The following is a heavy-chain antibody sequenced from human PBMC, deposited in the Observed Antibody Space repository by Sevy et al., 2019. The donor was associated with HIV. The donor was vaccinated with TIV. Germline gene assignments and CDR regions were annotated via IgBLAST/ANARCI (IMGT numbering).Heavy chain of an antibody. J-gene: IGHJ3*02. D-gene: IGHD3-22*01. V-gene: IGHV3-15*01. Sequence: GGSLRLSCAASGFTFSNAWMSWVRQAPGKGLEWVGRIKSKTDGGTTDYAAPVKVRFTISRDDSKNTLYLQMNSLKTEDTVVYYCTTDSSGYYYGDAFDIWGQGTMVTVSS. CDR2: IKSKTDGGTT. CDR1: GFTFSNAW. CDR3: TTDSSGYYYGDAFDI.